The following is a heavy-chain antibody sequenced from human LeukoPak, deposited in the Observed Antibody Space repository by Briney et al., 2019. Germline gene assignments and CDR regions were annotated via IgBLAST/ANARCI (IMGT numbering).Heavy chain of an antibody. D-gene: IGHD6-19*01. CDR1: GGTFSSYA. V-gene: IGHV1-69*13. CDR2: ISPIFGTA. CDR3: ATSWQWLVKSFDY. Sequence: ASVKVSCKASGGTFSSYAISWVRQAPGQGIEWMGGISPIFGTANYAQKFQGRVTITADESTSTAYMELSSLRSEDTAVYYCATSWQWLVKSFDYWGQGTLVTVSS. J-gene: IGHJ4*02.